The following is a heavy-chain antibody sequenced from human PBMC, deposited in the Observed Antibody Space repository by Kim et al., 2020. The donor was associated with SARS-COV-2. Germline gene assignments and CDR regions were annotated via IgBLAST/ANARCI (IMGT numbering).Heavy chain of an antibody. J-gene: IGHJ4*01. D-gene: IGHD3-10*01. CDR3: ARQAPRVLWFGALGDF. V-gene: IGHV4-39*01. CDR2: FSYSGTT. CDR1: GASIKNSDSY. Sequence: SETLSLTCSVSGASIKNSDSYWGWIRQSPGKGLEWIGSFSYSGTTYYNPSLKSRVTISVDTSNNHLSLTMRSATAEDTALYYCARQAPRVLWFGALGDF.